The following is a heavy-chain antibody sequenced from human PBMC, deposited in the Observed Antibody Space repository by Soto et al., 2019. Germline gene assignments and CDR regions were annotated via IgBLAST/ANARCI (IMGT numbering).Heavy chain of an antibody. D-gene: IGHD3-16*01. V-gene: IGHV5-51*01. Sequence: GESLKVSCKGSGYSFTSYWFGWVRQMPGKGLKWMGIIYPGDSDTRYSPSFQGQVTISADKSISTAYLQWSSLKASDTAIYYCARAKHPLRLSYRMDVWGQGTTVTV. CDR1: GYSFTSYW. J-gene: IGHJ6*01. CDR3: ARAKHPLRLSYRMDV. CDR2: IYPGDSDT.